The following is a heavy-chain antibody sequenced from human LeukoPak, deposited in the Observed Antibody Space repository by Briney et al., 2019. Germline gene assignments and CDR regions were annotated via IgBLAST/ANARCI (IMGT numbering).Heavy chain of an antibody. J-gene: IGHJ6*03. CDR3: ARDRSFWEDYYYYMDV. V-gene: IGHV3-30-3*01. Sequence: GGSLRLSCAASGFTFSSYAMHWVRQAPGKGLEWVAVISYDGSNKYYADSVKGRFTISRDNSKNTLYLQMNSLRAEDTAVYYCARDRSFWEDYYYYMDVWGKGTTVTVSS. CDR2: ISYDGSNK. CDR1: GFTFSSYA. D-gene: IGHD3-10*01.